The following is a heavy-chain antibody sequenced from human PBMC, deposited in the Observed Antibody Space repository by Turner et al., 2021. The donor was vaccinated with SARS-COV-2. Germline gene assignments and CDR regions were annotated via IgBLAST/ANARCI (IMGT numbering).Heavy chain of an antibody. CDR2: IYSGGST. CDR3: ARDWGEYYFDY. Sequence: EVQLVETGGGLSQPGGSLRLSCAASGFTVSSNYMSWVRQAPGKGLEWVSVIYSGGSTFYADSVKGRFTISRDNSKNTLYLQMNSLRAEDTAVYYCARDWGEYYFDYWGQGTLVTVSS. CDR1: GFTVSSNY. D-gene: IGHD3-16*01. J-gene: IGHJ4*02. V-gene: IGHV3-53*02.